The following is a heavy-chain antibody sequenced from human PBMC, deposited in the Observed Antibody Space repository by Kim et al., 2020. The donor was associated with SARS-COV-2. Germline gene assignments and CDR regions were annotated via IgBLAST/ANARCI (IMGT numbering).Heavy chain of an antibody. CDR2: ISGSGGST. V-gene: IGHV3-23*01. CDR1: GFTFSSYA. J-gene: IGHJ6*02. D-gene: IGHD6-13*01. CDR3: AKDVNSSSWYSYYYYYGMDV. Sequence: GGSLRLSCAASGFTFSSYAMSWVRQAPGKGLEWVSAISGSGGSTYYADSVKGRFTISRDNSKNTLYLQMNSLRAEDTAVYYCAKDVNSSSWYSYYYYYGMDVWGQGTTVTVSS.